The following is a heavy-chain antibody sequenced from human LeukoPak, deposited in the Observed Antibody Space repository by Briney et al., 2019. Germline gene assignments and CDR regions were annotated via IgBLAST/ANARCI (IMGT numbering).Heavy chain of an antibody. J-gene: IGHJ1*01. CDR1: GGSFSGYY. CDR3: ARGRTPVLSYFQH. D-gene: IGHD2-8*02. CDR2: INHSGST. V-gene: IGHV4-34*01. Sequence: PSETLSLTCAVYGGSFSGYYWSWIRQPPGKGLEWIGEINHSGSTNYNPSLKSRVTISVDTSKNQFSLKLSSVTAADTAVYYCARGRTPVLSYFQHWGQGTLVTVSS.